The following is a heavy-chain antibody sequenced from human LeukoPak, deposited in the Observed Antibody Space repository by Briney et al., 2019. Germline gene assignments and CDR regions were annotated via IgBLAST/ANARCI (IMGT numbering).Heavy chain of an antibody. Sequence: SETLSLTCTVSGGSISSGSYYWSWIRQPPGKGLEWIGYIYYSGSTNYNPSLKSRVTISVDTSKNQFSLKLSSVTAADTAVYYCARDNWAVAGTSTTENWFDPWGQGTLVTVSS. D-gene: IGHD6-19*01. V-gene: IGHV4-61*01. CDR1: GGSISSGSYY. CDR2: IYYSGST. CDR3: ARDNWAVAGTSTTENWFDP. J-gene: IGHJ5*02.